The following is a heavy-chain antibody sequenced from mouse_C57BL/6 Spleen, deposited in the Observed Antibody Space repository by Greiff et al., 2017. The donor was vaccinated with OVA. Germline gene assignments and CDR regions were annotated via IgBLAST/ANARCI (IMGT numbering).Heavy chain of an antibody. V-gene: IGHV1-69*01. Sequence: QVQLQQPGAELVMPGASVKLSCKASGYTFTSYWMDWVKQRPGQGLEWIGEINPSDSYTNYNQKFKGKSTLTVDKSSSTAYMQLSSLTSEDSAVYYCARGDRDAMDYWGQGTSVTVSS. CDR2: INPSDSYT. CDR1: GYTFTSYW. D-gene: IGHD3-2*01. CDR3: ARGDRDAMDY. J-gene: IGHJ4*01.